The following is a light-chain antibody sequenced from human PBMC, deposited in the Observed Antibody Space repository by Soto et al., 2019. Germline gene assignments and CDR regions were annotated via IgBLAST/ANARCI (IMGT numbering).Light chain of an antibody. V-gene: IGKV1-5*03. J-gene: IGKJ1*01. CDR1: QSISSW. CDR3: QQYNSYWT. CDR2: KAS. Sequence: DIQMTQSPSTLSASVGDRVTITCRASQSISSWLAWYQQKPGKAPKLLIYKASSLESGVPSRFSGSGYGTEFTLTISRLQPDDFATYYCQQYNSYWTFGQGTKVDI.